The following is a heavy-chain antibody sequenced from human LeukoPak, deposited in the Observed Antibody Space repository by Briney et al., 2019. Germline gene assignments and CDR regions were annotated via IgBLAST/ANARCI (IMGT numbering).Heavy chain of an antibody. Sequence: GGSLRLSCAASGFTFSSYWMHWVRQAPGKGLVWVSRINSDGSSTSYADSVKGRLTISRDNAKNTLYLQMNSLRAEDTAVYYCARGRDFWSGYYGLLDYWGQGTLVTVSS. J-gene: IGHJ4*02. CDR3: ARGRDFWSGYYGLLDY. V-gene: IGHV3-74*01. CDR1: GFTFSSYW. CDR2: INSDGSST. D-gene: IGHD3-3*01.